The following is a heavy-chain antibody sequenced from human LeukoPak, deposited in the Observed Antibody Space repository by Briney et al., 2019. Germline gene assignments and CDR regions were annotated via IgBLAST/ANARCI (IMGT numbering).Heavy chain of an antibody. V-gene: IGHV3-33*01. CDR1: GFTFSSYG. Sequence: PGGSLRLSCAASGFTFSSYGMHWVRQAPGKGLEWVAVIWYDGSNKYYADSVKGRFSISRDNSKNTLYLQMNSLGAEDTAVYYCARDYIAVALEYWGQGTLVTVSS. CDR3: ARDYIAVALEY. CDR2: IWYDGSNK. D-gene: IGHD6-19*01. J-gene: IGHJ4*02.